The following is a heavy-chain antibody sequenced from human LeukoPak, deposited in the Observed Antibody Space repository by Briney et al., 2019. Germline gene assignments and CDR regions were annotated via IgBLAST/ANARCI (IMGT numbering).Heavy chain of an antibody. Sequence: GGSLRLSCAASGFTFSRNAMIWVRQAPGKGLEWVSAISGSGSDTYYADSVKGRFTISRDNSKNTVYLRMNSLRVEDTAIYYCAKDPWGSRGYFDYWGQGTLVTVSS. V-gene: IGHV3-23*01. CDR1: GFTFSRNA. J-gene: IGHJ4*02. CDR2: ISGSGSDT. CDR3: AKDPWGSRGYFDY. D-gene: IGHD7-27*01.